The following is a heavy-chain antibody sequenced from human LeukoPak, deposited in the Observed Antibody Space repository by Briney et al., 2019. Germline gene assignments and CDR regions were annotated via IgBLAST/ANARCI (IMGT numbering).Heavy chain of an antibody. CDR1: GFTLSDYY. CDR3: ARVGATGTADY. D-gene: IGHD1-1*01. J-gene: IGHJ4*02. Sequence: GGSLRLSCAAFGFTLSDYYMSWIRQAPGKGLEWDSYISKSGSDTNFAESVKGRFTISRDNAKNSLYLQMNSLRGEDTAVYYCARVGATGTADYWGQGTLVTVS. V-gene: IGHV3-11*06. CDR2: ISKSGSDT.